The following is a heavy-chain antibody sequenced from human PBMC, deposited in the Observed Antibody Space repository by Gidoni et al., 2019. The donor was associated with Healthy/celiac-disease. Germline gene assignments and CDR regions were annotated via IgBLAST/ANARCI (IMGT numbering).Heavy chain of an antibody. CDR2: INHSGST. CDR1: GGSFSGYY. J-gene: IGHJ4*02. CDR3: ARGVIAARRSGSLDY. V-gene: IGHV4-34*01. Sequence: QVQLQQWGAGLLKPSETLSLPCAVYGGSFSGYYWSWLRQPPGKGLEWIGEINHSGSTNSNPSLKSRVTISVDTSKNQFSLKLSSVTAADTAVYYCARGVIAARRSGSLDYWGQGTLVTVSS. D-gene: IGHD6-6*01.